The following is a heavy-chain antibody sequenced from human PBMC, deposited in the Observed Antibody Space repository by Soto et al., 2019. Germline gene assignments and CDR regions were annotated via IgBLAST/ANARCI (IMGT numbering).Heavy chain of an antibody. V-gene: IGHV3-23*01. CDR2: FVGNGGNT. D-gene: IGHD3-10*01. CDR1: GFTFTNFA. Sequence: GGSLRLSCAASGFTFTNFAMTWVRQAPGKGLEWVSTFVGNGGNTYYADSVKGRFTISRDNSKNTLFLQMNSLRAEDTAVYYCAKDRELLTYWYFDLWGRGTLVTVAS. J-gene: IGHJ2*01. CDR3: AKDRELLTYWYFDL.